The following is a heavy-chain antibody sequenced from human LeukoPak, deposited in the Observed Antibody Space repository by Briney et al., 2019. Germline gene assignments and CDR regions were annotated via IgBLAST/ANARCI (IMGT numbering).Heavy chain of an antibody. Sequence: PGGSLRLSCAASGFTFSNYWMHWVRQAPGKGLVWVSRVNSDGSSKNYADSVKGRLTISRDNSKNTLYLQMNGLRAEDTAVYYCAKDHNWSDGYYYYVMDVWGQGTTVTVSS. V-gene: IGHV3-74*01. CDR1: GFTFSNYW. CDR3: AKDHNWSDGYYYYVMDV. D-gene: IGHD1-1*01. J-gene: IGHJ6*02. CDR2: VNSDGSSK.